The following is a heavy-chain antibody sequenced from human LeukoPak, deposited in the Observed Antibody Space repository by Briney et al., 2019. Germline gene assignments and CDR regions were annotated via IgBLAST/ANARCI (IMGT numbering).Heavy chain of an antibody. J-gene: IGHJ4*02. V-gene: IGHV3-48*01. D-gene: IGHD2-21*02. CDR3: ARFRTWGDKAFDY. CDR1: GFTFNAFG. Sequence: PGGSLRLSCAASGFTFNAFGMNWVRQAPGKELEWVSYIGTTSGAIYYADSVKGRFTISRDSAKNSLYLQMNSLRAEDTAVYYCARFRTWGDKAFDYWGQGTLVTVSS. CDR2: IGTTSGAI.